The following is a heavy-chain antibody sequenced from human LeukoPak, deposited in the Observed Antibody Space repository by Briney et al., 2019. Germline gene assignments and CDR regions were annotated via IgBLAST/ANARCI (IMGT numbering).Heavy chain of an antibody. V-gene: IGHV4-59*01. CDR3: ARGSPVGHY. CDR1: GDSISSYY. CDR2: VYYSGST. J-gene: IGHJ4*02. Sequence: SETLSLTCTVSGDSISSYYWSCIRQPPGKGLEWIGCVYYSGSTNYNPSLKSRVTISVDTSKNQFSLKLSSVTAADTAVYYCARGSPVGHYWGQGTLVTVSS. D-gene: IGHD3-10*01.